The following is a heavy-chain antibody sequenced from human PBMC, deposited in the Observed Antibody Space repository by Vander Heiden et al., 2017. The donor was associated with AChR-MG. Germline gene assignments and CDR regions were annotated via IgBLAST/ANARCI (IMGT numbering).Heavy chain of an antibody. J-gene: IGHJ4*02. CDR2: INPNSGGT. CDR3: ASQYCSGGSCYSGDYYFDY. CDR1: GYTFTGYY. D-gene: IGHD2-15*01. Sequence: QVQLVQSGAEVKKPGASAKVACKASGYTFTGYYMHWVRQAPGQGLEWMGWINPNSGGTNYAQKFQGRVTMTRDTSISTAYMELSRLRSDDTAVYYCASQYCSGGSCYSGDYYFDYWGQGTLVTVSS. V-gene: IGHV1-2*02.